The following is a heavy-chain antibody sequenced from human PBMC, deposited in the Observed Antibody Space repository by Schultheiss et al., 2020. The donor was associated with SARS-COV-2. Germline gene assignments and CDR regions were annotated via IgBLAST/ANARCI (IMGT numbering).Heavy chain of an antibody. J-gene: IGHJ4*02. D-gene: IGHD3-16*02. CDR2: ISGSGGST. CDR3: ARLELSLSAFDY. CDR1: GFTFSSYA. V-gene: IGHV3-23*01. Sequence: GESLKISCAASGFTFSSYAMSWVHQAPGKGLEWVSAISGSGGSTYYADSVKGRFTISRDNSKNTLYLQMNSLRAEDTAVYYCARLELSLSAFDYWGQGTLVTVSS.